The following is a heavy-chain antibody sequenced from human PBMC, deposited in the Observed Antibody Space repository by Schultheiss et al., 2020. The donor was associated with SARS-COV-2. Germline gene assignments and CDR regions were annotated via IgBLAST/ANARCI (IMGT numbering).Heavy chain of an antibody. V-gene: IGHV4-39*07. CDR2: IYYSGST. CDR3: ARMEGNWNYAFEYFQH. J-gene: IGHJ1*01. Sequence: SQTLSLTCTVSGGSISSSSYYWGWIRQPPGKGLEWIGSIYYSGSTYYNPSLKSRVTISVDTSKNQFSLKLSSVTAADTAVYYCARMEGNWNYAFEYFQHWGQGTLVTVSS. D-gene: IGHD1-7*01. CDR1: GGSISSSSYY.